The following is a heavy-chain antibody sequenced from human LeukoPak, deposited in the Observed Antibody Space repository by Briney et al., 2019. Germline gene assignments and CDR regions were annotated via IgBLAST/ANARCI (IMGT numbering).Heavy chain of an antibody. CDR3: ARRLLTGYYEF. CDR2: FYSGDTT. D-gene: IGHD3-9*01. J-gene: IGHJ4*02. CDR1: GFTVSSTY. V-gene: IGHV3-66*01. Sequence: PGVSLRLSCAASGFTVSSTYMSWVRQAPGKGLEWVSVFYSGDTTYYANSVKGRFTISRDNSKNMLYLQMNSLRAEDTAVYYCARRLLTGYYEFWGQGTLVTVSS.